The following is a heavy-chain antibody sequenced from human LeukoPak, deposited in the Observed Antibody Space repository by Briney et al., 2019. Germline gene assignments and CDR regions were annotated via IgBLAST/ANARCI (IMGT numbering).Heavy chain of an antibody. V-gene: IGHV3-21*01. CDR1: GFTFTSYD. J-gene: IGHJ4*02. D-gene: IGHD3-22*01. CDR3: ARVKDYYDSSGGY. Sequence: GGSLRLSCAASGFTFTSYDMNWVRQAPGKGLEWVSSISSSSSYIYYADSVKGRFTISRDNAKNSLYLQMNSLRAEDTAVYYCARVKDYYDSSGGYWGQGTLVTVSS. CDR2: ISSSSSYI.